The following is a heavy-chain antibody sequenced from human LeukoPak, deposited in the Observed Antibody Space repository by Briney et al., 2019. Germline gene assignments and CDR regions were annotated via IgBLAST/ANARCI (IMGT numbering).Heavy chain of an antibody. Sequence: PGGSLRLSCAASGFTFSSYWMHSVRQAPGKGLMWVSRINSDGSTTSYAGSVKGRFTISRDNAKNTLYLQMNSLRVEDTAVYYCTRINYGWGQGTLVTVSS. V-gene: IGHV3-74*01. J-gene: IGHJ4*02. CDR1: GFTFSSYW. CDR2: INSDGSTT. D-gene: IGHD3-16*01. CDR3: TRINYG.